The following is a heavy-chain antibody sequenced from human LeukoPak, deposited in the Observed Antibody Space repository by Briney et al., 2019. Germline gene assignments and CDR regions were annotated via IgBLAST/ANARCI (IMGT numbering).Heavy chain of an antibody. CDR1: GGSISSYY. J-gene: IGHJ3*02. V-gene: IGHV4-59*01. D-gene: IGHD3-10*01. CDR3: ARSPVRVRLHAFDI. CDR2: IYYSGST. Sequence: KSSETLSLTCTVSGGSISSYYWSWIRQPPGKGLEWIGYIYYSGSTNYNPSLKSRVTISVDTSKNQFSLKLSSVTAADTAVYYCARSPVRVRLHAFDIWGQGTMVTVSS.